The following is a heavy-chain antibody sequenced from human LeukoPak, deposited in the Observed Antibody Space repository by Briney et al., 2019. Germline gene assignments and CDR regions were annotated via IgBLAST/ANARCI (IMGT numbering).Heavy chain of an antibody. J-gene: IGHJ5*02. V-gene: IGHV3-30*03. CDR1: GFSFSSYG. D-gene: IGHD3-9*01. CDR2: ISYDGSNK. CDR3: ARDRGGGYSDWSDRNDWFDP. Sequence: GGSLRLSCAASGFSFSSYGMHWVRQAPGKGLEWVAVISYDGSNKYYADSVKGRFTISRDNSKNTLYLQMNSLRAEDTAVYYCARDRGGGYSDWSDRNDWFDPWGQGTLVTVSS.